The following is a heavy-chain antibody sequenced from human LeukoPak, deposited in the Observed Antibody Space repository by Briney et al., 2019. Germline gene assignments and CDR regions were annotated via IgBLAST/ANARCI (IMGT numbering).Heavy chain of an antibody. J-gene: IGHJ4*02. V-gene: IGHV1-46*01. CDR2: INPSGGST. CDR1: GYTFTGYY. CDR3: AREPRDLYDSSGYYYSEGY. D-gene: IGHD3-22*01. Sequence: GASVKVSCKASGYTFTGYYMHWVRQAPGQGLEWMGIINPSGGSTSYAQKFQGRVTMTRDTSTSTVYMELSSLRSEDTAVYYCAREPRDLYDSSGYYYSEGYWGQGTLVTVSS.